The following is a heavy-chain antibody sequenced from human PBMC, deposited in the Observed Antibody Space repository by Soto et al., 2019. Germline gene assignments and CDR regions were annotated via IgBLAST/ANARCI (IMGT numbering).Heavy chain of an antibody. CDR3: ARGRSFSYDSTPPPMFDP. Sequence: GSLRLSCAGSRFTFSTFDIHWVRQAPGKGLEWVSGIGTLSDTFYAASVQGRFTISRQNAKNSVYLQMNSLRAGDTAFYYCARGRSFSYDSTPPPMFDPWGQGTLVTVSS. CDR1: RFTFSTFD. V-gene: IGHV3-13*01. J-gene: IGHJ5*02. D-gene: IGHD3-10*01. CDR2: IGTLSDT.